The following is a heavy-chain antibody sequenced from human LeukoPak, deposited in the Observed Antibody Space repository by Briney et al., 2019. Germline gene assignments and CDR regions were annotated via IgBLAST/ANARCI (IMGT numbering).Heavy chain of an antibody. J-gene: IGHJ4*02. V-gene: IGHV4-39*07. CDR1: GGSISSSSYY. Sequence: SETLSLTCTVSGGSISSSSYYWGWIRQPPGKGLEWIGSIYYSGSTYYNPSLKSRVTISVDTSKNQFSLKLSSVTAADTAVYYCAREYYDSSGYLWGGFDYWGQGTLVTVSS. CDR3: AREYYDSSGYLWGGFDY. D-gene: IGHD3-22*01. CDR2: IYYSGST.